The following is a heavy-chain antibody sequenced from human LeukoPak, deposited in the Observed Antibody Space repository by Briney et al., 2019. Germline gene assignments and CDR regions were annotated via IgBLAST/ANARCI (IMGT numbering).Heavy chain of an antibody. CDR3: ARDAECSSTSCYAYFQH. CDR2: INPNSGGT. J-gene: IGHJ1*01. V-gene: IGHV1-2*02. D-gene: IGHD2-2*01. Sequence: GASVKVSCKASGYTFNRYGMNWVRQAPGQGLEWMGWINPNSGGTNYAQKFQGRVTMTRDTSISTAYMELSRLRSDDTAVYYCARDAECSSTSCYAYFQHWGQGTLVTVSS. CDR1: GYTFNRYG.